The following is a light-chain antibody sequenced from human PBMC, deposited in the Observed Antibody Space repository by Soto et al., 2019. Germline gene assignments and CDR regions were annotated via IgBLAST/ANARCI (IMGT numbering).Light chain of an antibody. CDR3: CSYAGSSTPLI. CDR1: SSDVWSYNL. J-gene: IGLJ1*01. Sequence: QSVLTQPASVSGSPGPSITISCTGTSSDVWSYNLVSWYQQHPGKAPKLMIHEVSKRPSGVSNRFSGSKSGNTASLTISGLQAEDEADYYCCSYAGSSTPLIFGTGTKVTVL. CDR2: EVS. V-gene: IGLV2-23*02.